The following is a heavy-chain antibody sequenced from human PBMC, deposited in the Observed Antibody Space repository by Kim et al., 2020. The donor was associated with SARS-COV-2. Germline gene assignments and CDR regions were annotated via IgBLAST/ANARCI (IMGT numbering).Heavy chain of an antibody. J-gene: IGHJ1*01. Sequence: GGSLRLSCEASGFSLSNYWMSWVRQAPGKGLEWVASLRYEGSAKFYADSVKGRFTISRDIAQNSLFLHMSSLGAEDSALYYCARSISDTESPRIGIYFLHWGQGTLVTVSS. CDR3: ARSISDTESPRIGIYFLH. CDR2: LRYEGSAK. CDR1: GFSLSNYW. D-gene: IGHD5-18*01. V-gene: IGHV3-7*01.